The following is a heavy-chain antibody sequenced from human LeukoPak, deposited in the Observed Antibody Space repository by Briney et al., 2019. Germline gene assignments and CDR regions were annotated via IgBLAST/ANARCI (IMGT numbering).Heavy chain of an antibody. CDR3: ARGARLHRGNLYYFDY. Sequence: ASVKVSCKASGYTFTSYDINWVRQATGQGLEWMGWMNPNSGNTGYAQKFQGRVTMTRNTSISTAYMELSSLRSEDTAVYYCARGARLHRGNLYYFDYWGQGTLVTVSS. V-gene: IGHV1-8*01. CDR1: GYTFTSYD. J-gene: IGHJ4*02. D-gene: IGHD1-1*01. CDR2: MNPNSGNT.